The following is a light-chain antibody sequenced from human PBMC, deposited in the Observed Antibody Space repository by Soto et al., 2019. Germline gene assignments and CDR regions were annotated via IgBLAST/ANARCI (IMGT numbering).Light chain of an antibody. Sequence: QPVRTQSPSASASLGASVKLTCTLSSGHSSYAIAWHQLLPEKGPRFLMKLTSDGSHSKGDGIPDRFSGSSSGAERYLTISSLQSEDEADYYCQTWGTGINWVFGGGTKLTVL. J-gene: IGLJ3*02. V-gene: IGLV4-69*01. CDR3: QTWGTGINWV. CDR2: LTSDGSH. CDR1: SGHSSYA.